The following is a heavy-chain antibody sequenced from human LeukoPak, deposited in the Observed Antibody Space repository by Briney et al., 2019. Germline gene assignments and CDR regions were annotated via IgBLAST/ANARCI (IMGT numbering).Heavy chain of an antibody. Sequence: SETLSLTCTASGGSISSSSYYWGWIRQPPGKGLEWIGSIYYSGSTYYNPSLKSRVTISVDTSKNQFSLKLSSVTAADTAVYYCARHRMRWLQIYYFDYWGQGTLVTVSS. D-gene: IGHD5-24*01. J-gene: IGHJ4*02. V-gene: IGHV4-39*01. CDR1: GGSISSSSYY. CDR2: IYYSGST. CDR3: ARHRMRWLQIYYFDY.